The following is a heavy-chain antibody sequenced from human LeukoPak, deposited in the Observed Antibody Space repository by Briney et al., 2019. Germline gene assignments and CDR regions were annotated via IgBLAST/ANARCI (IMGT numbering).Heavy chain of an antibody. CDR1: GGSFSGYY. D-gene: IGHD3-3*01. Sequence: PSETLSLTCAVYGGSFSGYYWSWIRQPPGKGLEWIGEINHSGGTNNNPSLKSRVTISVDTSKNQFSLKLSSVTAADTAVYYCARGRGYDFWSGYRYYFDYWGQGTLVTVSS. J-gene: IGHJ4*02. CDR2: INHSGGT. CDR3: ARGRGYDFWSGYRYYFDY. V-gene: IGHV4-34*01.